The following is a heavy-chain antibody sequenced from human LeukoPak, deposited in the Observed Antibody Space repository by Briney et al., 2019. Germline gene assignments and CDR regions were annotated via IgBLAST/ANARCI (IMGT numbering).Heavy chain of an antibody. D-gene: IGHD3-9*01. Sequence: GGSLRLSCAASGFTFSSYAMSWVRQAPGKGLEWVSAISGSGGSTYYADSVKGRFTISRDNSKNTLYLQMNSLRAEDTAVYYCALLEVGDYDIPLDWGQGTLVTVSS. CDR2: ISGSGGST. CDR3: ALLEVGDYDIPLD. V-gene: IGHV3-23*01. CDR1: GFTFSSYA. J-gene: IGHJ1*01.